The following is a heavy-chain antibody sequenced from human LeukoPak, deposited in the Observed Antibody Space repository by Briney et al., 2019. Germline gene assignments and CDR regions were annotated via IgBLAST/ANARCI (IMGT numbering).Heavy chain of an antibody. CDR3: ARVESSGWGLFQH. J-gene: IGHJ1*01. V-gene: IGHV4-34*01. D-gene: IGHD6-19*01. CDR2: INHSGST. CDR1: GGSFSGYY. Sequence: PSETLSLTCAVYGGSFSGYYWSWIRQPPGKGLEWIGEINHSGSTNYNPSLKSRVTISVDTSKNQFSLKLSSVTAADTAVYYCARVESSGWGLFQHWGQGTLVTVSS.